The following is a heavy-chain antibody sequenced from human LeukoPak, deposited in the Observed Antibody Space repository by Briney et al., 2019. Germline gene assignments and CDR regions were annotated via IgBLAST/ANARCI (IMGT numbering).Heavy chain of an antibody. CDR1: GFTFSSYA. CDR2: ISGSGGST. D-gene: IGHD4-17*01. J-gene: IGHJ2*01. CDR3: AKVYIRGTVTREDWYFDL. V-gene: IGHV3-23*01. Sequence: GGSLRLSCAASGFTFSSYAMSWVRQAPGKGLEWVSAISGSGGSTYYADSVKGRFTISRDNSKNTLYLQMNSLRAEDTAVYYCAKVYIRGTVTREDWYFDLWGRGTLVTVSS.